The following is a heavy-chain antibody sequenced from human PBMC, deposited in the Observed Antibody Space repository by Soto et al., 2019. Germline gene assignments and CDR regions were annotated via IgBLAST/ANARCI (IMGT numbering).Heavy chain of an antibody. V-gene: IGHV4-4*02. CDR3: EGDYSSYEGNWFDP. J-gene: IGHJ5*02. D-gene: IGHD4-4*01. Sequence: QVQLQESGPGLVKPSGTLSLTCAVSGGSISSSNWWRWVSQPPGEGLEWIGEIYHSGSTNYNPSLTRRVTISVDTYKNQSSLQLSSVTAADTAEYYCEGDYSSYEGNWFDPWGQGTLVTVSS. CDR2: IYHSGST. CDR1: GGSISSSNW.